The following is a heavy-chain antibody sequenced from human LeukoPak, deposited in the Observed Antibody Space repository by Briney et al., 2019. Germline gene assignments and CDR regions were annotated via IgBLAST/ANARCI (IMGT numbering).Heavy chain of an antibody. Sequence: GGSLRLSCAASGFTFSSFSMNWVRRAPGKGLEWVSSISSSSSYISYADSVKGRFTISRDNAKNSLYLQMNSLRAEDTAVYYCARVRWNYYFDYWGQGTLVTVSS. J-gene: IGHJ4*02. D-gene: IGHD4-23*01. CDR1: GFTFSSFS. CDR3: ARVRWNYYFDY. V-gene: IGHV3-21*01. CDR2: ISSSSSYI.